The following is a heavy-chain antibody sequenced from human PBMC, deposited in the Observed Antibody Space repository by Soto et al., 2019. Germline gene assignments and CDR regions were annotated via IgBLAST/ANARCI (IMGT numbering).Heavy chain of an antibody. CDR2: MNPNSGNT. V-gene: IGHV1-8*01. CDR3: ARVLAQEYTRGCYDY. J-gene: IGHJ4*02. D-gene: IGHD6-19*01. CDR1: GYTFTSYD. Sequence: QVQLVQSGAEVKKPGASVKVSCKASGYTFTSYDINWVRQATGQGLEWMGWMNPNSGNTGFAQKCQGRFHVPGNNSMSTAHMQLGRCRSEDAAVHYCARVLAQEYTRGCYDYWGEGTLVTVSS.